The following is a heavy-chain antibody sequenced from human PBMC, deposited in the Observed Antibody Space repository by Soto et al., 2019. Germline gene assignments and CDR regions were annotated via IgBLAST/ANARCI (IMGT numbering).Heavy chain of an antibody. CDR1: GYTFTSYG. D-gene: IGHD3-3*01. CDR3: ARDRTQFWSGYYLVY. V-gene: IGHV1-18*01. Sequence: VQLVESGGGLVKPGASVKVSCKASGYTFTSYGISWVRQAPGQGLEWMGWISAYNGNTNYAQKLQGRVTMTTDTSTSTAYMELRSLRSDDTAVYYCARDRTQFWSGYYLVYWGQGTLVTVSS. CDR2: ISAYNGNT. J-gene: IGHJ4*02.